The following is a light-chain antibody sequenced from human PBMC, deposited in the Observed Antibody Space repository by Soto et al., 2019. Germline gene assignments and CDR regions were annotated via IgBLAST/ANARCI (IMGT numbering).Light chain of an antibody. CDR1: QSVSSSY. V-gene: IGKV3-20*01. J-gene: IGKJ3*01. CDR3: QQYGSSPLT. Sequence: EIVLTQSPGTLSLSPGERATLSCRASQSVSSSYLAWYQQKPGQAPRLLIYGASSRATGIPDRFSGSGSGTDFTLPISRLEPEDFAVYYCQQYGSSPLTFGPGTKVAIK. CDR2: GAS.